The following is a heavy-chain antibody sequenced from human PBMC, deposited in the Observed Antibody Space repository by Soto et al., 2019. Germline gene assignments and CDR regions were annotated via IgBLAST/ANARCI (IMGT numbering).Heavy chain of an antibody. V-gene: IGHV3-23*03. CDR3: VRGRYGSEIH. J-gene: IGHJ4*02. CDR1: GFTFSSYA. Sequence: GGSLRLSCAASGFTFSSYAMSWVRQAPGKGLEWVSLLYSGGATHYAASVKGRFTFSSDSSQNALFLQMNSLRIEDTATYYCVRGRYGSEIHWGQGTKVTVSS. D-gene: IGHD3-10*01. CDR2: LYSGGAT.